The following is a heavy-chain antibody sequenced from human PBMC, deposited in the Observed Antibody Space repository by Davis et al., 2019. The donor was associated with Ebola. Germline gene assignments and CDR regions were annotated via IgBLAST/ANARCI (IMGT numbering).Heavy chain of an antibody. CDR2: IYYSGST. J-gene: IGHJ4*02. D-gene: IGHD6-19*01. CDR1: GGSISSYY. V-gene: IGHV4-59*08. CDR3: ARHHRGWFYFDL. Sequence: PSETLSLTCTVSGGSISSYYWSWIRQPPGKGLEWIGYIYYSGSTNFNPSLKSRVTISIDTSKNQFSLKLSSVTAADTAVYYCARHHRGWFYFDLWGQGTLVPVSS.